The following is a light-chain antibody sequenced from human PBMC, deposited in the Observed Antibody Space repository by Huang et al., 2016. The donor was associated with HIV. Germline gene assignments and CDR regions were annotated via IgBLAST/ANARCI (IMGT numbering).Light chain of an antibody. CDR2: AAS. Sequence: AIQMTQSPSSLSASVGDRVTITCRASQGIRNNVGWYQQKPGKAPKLLISAASSSQSGVPSRFSGSGSGTDFTLTINSLQPDDFATYYCLQDYSYPWTFGQGTKVEIK. J-gene: IGKJ1*01. CDR1: QGIRNN. CDR3: LQDYSYPWT. V-gene: IGKV1-6*01.